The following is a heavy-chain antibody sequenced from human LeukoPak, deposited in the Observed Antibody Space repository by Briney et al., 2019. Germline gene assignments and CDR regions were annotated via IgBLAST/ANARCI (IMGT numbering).Heavy chain of an antibody. V-gene: IGHV3-23*01. D-gene: IGHD3-10*01. Sequence: GGSLRLSCAASGFTFSSYAMSWVRRAPGKGVEWVSSISGSGGTTYYADSVKGRFTISRDNSKNTLYLQMNSLRPEDPAVYYCAKAGSGYYYYGSGSYYKDYYYMDVWGKGTTVTVSS. J-gene: IGHJ6*03. CDR1: GFTFSSYA. CDR2: ISGSGGTT. CDR3: AKAGSGYYYYGSGSYYKDYYYMDV.